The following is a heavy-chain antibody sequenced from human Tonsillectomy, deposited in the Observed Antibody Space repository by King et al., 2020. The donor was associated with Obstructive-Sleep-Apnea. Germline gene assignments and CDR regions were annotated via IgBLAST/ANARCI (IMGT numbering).Heavy chain of an antibody. J-gene: IGHJ6*02. CDR2: ISYDGSNK. Sequence: VQLVESGGGVVQPGRSLRLSCAASGFTFSTYGTHWVRQAPGKGLEWVARISYDGSNKYYADSVKGRFTISRDNSKNTLYLQMNRLRAEDTAVYFCAKDMVRGFITASHYYGMDVWGQGTTVTVSS. D-gene: IGHD3-10*01. CDR1: GFTFSTYG. CDR3: AKDMVRGFITASHYYGMDV. V-gene: IGHV3-30*18.